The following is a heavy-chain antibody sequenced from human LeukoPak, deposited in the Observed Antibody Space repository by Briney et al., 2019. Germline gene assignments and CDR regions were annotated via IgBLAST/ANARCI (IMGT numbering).Heavy chain of an antibody. CDR2: IDWDDDK. CDR3: ARLCRDGYNSYFDY. CDR1: GFLLSTSGMC. D-gene: IGHD5-24*01. V-gene: IGHV2-70*11. Sequence: SGPALVKPTQTLTLTCTFSGFLLSTSGMCVSWIRQPPGKALEWLARIDWDDDKYYSTSLKTRLTISKDTSKNQVVLTMTNMDPVDTATYYCARLCRDGYNSYFDYWGQGTLVTVSS. J-gene: IGHJ4*02.